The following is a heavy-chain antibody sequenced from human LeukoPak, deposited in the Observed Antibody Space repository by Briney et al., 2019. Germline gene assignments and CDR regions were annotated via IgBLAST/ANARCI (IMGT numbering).Heavy chain of an antibody. D-gene: IGHD6-19*01. V-gene: IGHV3-74*01. Sequence: PGGSLRLPCAASGFTFSNYWMHWVRQAPGKGLVWVSRINSVGTDTSYADSVKGRFTISRDNAKNTLYLQMNSLRAEDTAVYYCARDIDTRGWYEWPDYWGQGTLVTVSS. CDR3: ARDIDTRGWYEWPDY. CDR1: GFTFSNYW. CDR2: INSVGTDT. J-gene: IGHJ4*02.